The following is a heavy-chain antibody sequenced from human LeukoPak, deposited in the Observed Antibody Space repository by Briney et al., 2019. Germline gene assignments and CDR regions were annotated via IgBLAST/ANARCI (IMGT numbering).Heavy chain of an antibody. CDR1: VGSINNYY. J-gene: IGHJ4*02. CDR3: ARLSSGSNPPFDY. CDR2: IYYTGST. Sequence: PSETLSLTCTVSVGSINNYYWSWVRQTPGKGLECIGYIYYTGSTNYNPSLKSRITMSVDTSTNQFSLNLSSVIAADTAVYYCARLSSGSNPPFDYWGQGTLVTVSS. V-gene: IGHV4-59*08. D-gene: IGHD3-22*01.